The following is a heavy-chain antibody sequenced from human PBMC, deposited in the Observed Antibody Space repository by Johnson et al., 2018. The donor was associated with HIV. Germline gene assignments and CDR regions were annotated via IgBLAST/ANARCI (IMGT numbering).Heavy chain of an antibody. CDR2: IRYDGSNK. Sequence: QVQLVESGGGVVQPGRSLGLSCAASGFAFSTYGIHWVRQAPGKGLEWVAFIRYDGSNKYYADSVKGRFTISRDNSKNTLYLQMNSLRAEDTAVYYCAKEAGALRMIVVGTDAFDIWGQGTMVTVSS. J-gene: IGHJ3*02. D-gene: IGHD3-22*01. CDR3: AKEAGALRMIVVGTDAFDI. V-gene: IGHV3-30*02. CDR1: GFAFSTYG.